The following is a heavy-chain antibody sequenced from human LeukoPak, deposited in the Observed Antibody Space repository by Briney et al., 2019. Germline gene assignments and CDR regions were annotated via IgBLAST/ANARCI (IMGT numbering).Heavy chain of an antibody. V-gene: IGHV3-30-3*01. J-gene: IGHJ6*02. Sequence: GRSLRLSCAASGFTFSSYAMHWVRQAPGKGLEWVAVISYDGSNKYYADSVKGRFTISRDNSKNTLYLQMNSLRAEDTAVYYCARESEGPFNHYYYYYYGMDVWGQGTTVTVSS. D-gene: IGHD1-14*01. CDR1: GFTFSSYA. CDR2: ISYDGSNK. CDR3: ARESEGPFNHYYYYYYGMDV.